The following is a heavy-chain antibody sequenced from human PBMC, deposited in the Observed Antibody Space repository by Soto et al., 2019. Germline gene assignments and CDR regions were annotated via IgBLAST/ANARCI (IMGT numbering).Heavy chain of an antibody. Sequence: QVQLVQSGAEVRRPGASVKISCKASGYTFASYGISWVRQAPGQGLEWMGWISAYNGNTNYAHKLQGRVTMTTETSTTTAYMELRSLRSDDTAVYYCARAVGYSYGFDYWGQGTLVTVSS. J-gene: IGHJ4*02. CDR3: ARAVGYSYGFDY. V-gene: IGHV1-18*01. CDR2: ISAYNGNT. CDR1: GYTFASYG. D-gene: IGHD5-18*01.